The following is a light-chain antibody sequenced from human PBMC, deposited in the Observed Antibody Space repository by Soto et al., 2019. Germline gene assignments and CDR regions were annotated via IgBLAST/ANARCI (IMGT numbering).Light chain of an antibody. Sequence: DIVMTQSPLSLPVTPGEPASISCRSSQSLLHSNGYNYLDWYLQKPGQSPQLLIYLGSNRASGVPDRFNGSGSGTDFTLKISRVEAEDVGVYYCMQPLQSWTLGQGTKVYI. J-gene: IGKJ1*01. V-gene: IGKV2-28*01. CDR2: LGS. CDR3: MQPLQSWT. CDR1: QSLLHSNGYNY.